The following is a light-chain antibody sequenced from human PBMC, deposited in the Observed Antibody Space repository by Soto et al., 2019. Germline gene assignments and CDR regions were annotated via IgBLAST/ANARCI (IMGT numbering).Light chain of an antibody. CDR1: QSVLYSSNNKNY. Sequence: DIVMTQSPDSLAVSLGERATINCKSSQSVLYSSNNKNYLAWYQQKPGQPPKLLIYWASTRESGVPDRFRGRGSGTDFTLTISSLQAEDVAVYYCQQYYSTPTFGQGTKVEIK. CDR2: WAS. V-gene: IGKV4-1*01. J-gene: IGKJ1*01. CDR3: QQYYSTPT.